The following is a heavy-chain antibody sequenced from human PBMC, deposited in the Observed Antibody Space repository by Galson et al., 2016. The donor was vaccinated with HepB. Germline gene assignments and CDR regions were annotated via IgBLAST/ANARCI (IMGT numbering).Heavy chain of an antibody. Sequence: SLRLSCAASGSTFSSHAMSWVRQAPGKGLEWVSTISGSGASTYYADSAKGRFTISRDNSKNVLYLQMSSLRAEDTALYYCARDIAVVPYYLEYWGQGTLVTVSS. CDR3: ARDIAVVPYYLEY. J-gene: IGHJ4*02. D-gene: IGHD3-16*02. V-gene: IGHV3-23*01. CDR2: ISGSGAST. CDR1: GSTFSSHA.